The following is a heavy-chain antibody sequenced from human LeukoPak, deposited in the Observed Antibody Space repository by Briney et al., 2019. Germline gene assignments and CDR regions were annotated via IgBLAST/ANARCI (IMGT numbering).Heavy chain of an antibody. D-gene: IGHD3-22*01. CDR1: GGSISSSSYY. V-gene: IGHV4-39*01. CDR2: IYYSGST. CDR3: ARGVTLIVVVIHDWYFDL. Sequence: VKPSETLSLTCTVSGGSISSSSYYWGWIRQPPGKGLEWIGSIYYSGSTSYNPSLKSRVTISVDTSKNQFSLKLSSVTAADTAVYYCARGVTLIVVVIHDWYFDLWGRGTVFTVSS. J-gene: IGHJ2*01.